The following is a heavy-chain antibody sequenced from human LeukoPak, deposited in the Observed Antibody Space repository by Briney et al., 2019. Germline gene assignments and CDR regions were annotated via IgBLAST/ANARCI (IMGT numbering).Heavy chain of an antibody. D-gene: IGHD3-10*01. Sequence: PSETLSLTCTVSGGSISSYYWSWIRQPPGKGLEGIGYIYYSGSTNYNPSLKSRVTISVDTSKNQFSLKLSSVTAADTAVYYCARVRYYGSGSYYFDYWGQGTLVTVSS. CDR3: ARVRYYGSGSYYFDY. CDR2: IYYSGST. V-gene: IGHV4-59*13. CDR1: GGSISSYY. J-gene: IGHJ4*02.